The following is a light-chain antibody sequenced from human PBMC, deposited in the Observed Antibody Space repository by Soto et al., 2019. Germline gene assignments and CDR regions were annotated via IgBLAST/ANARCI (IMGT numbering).Light chain of an antibody. CDR3: RSYTSSSTLYV. V-gene: IGLV2-14*01. J-gene: IGLJ1*01. CDR1: SSDVGVSNY. CDR2: DVS. Sequence: QSALTQPASVSGSPGQSSTISFTGTSSDVGVSNYVSWYQQHPGKAPKLMIYDVSNRPSGVSNRFSGSKSGNTASLTISGLQAEDEADYYCRSYTSSSTLYVFGTGTKLTVL.